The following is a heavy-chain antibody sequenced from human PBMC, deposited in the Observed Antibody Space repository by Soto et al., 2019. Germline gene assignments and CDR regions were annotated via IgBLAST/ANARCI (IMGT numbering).Heavy chain of an antibody. D-gene: IGHD6-19*01. V-gene: IGHV3-53*04. Sequence: EVQLVESGGGLVQPGGSLRLSCAASGFTVSSNFMSWVRQAPGKGLEWVSVIYSGGTTNYADSVKGRVTISRHNSKNTLYLQMSSLRAEDTAVYYCARGAGSSSGWYDYWGQGTLVTVSS. J-gene: IGHJ4*02. CDR2: IYSGGTT. CDR3: ARGAGSSSGWYDY. CDR1: GFTVSSNF.